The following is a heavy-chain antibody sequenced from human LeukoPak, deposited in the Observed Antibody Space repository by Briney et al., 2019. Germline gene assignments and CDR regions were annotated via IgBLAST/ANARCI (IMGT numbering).Heavy chain of an antibody. Sequence: ASVKVSCKASGYTFTGYHIHWVRQAPGQGLEWMGRINPNSGGTNYAQKFQGRVTMTRDTSISTAYMELSRLRSDDTAVYYCAYPGARGYSAVYWGQGTLVTVSS. CDR1: GYTFTGYH. CDR3: AYPGARGYSAVY. D-gene: IGHD5-12*01. CDR2: INPNSGGT. V-gene: IGHV1-2*06. J-gene: IGHJ4*02.